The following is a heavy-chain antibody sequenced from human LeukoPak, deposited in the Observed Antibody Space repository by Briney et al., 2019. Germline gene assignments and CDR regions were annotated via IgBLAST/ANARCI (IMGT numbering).Heavy chain of an antibody. J-gene: IGHJ4*02. Sequence: ASVKVSCKASGYIFTGYFMHWVRQAPGQGLEWMGWINPNSGDTDHAQKLQGRVTMTTDTSISTAYMELNRLRSDDTTVYYCARDLNFRPILSGWAGPYWGQGTLVTVSS. CDR2: INPNSGDT. V-gene: IGHV1-2*02. D-gene: IGHD2-8*02. CDR3: ARDLNFRPILSGWAGPY. CDR1: GYIFTGYF.